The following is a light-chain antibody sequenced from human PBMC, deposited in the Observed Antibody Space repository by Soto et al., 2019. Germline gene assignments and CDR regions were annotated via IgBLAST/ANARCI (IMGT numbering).Light chain of an antibody. V-gene: IGKV3-20*01. CDR1: QSVDSAF. CDR3: QQYASSLT. J-gene: IGKJ1*01. CDR2: GAS. Sequence: EIVLTQSPGSLSLSLGERATLSCRASQSVDSAFFAWYQQKPGQPPRLLMYGASRRDTGIPDRCSGSGSGTDFTLTISRLEPEVFAVYYCQQYASSLTFGQGTKVEI.